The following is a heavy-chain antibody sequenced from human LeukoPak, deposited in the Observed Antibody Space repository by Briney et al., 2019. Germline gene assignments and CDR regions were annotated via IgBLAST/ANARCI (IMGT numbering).Heavy chain of an antibody. J-gene: IGHJ3*02. CDR2: VYYSGSP. CDR1: GGSISSSSYY. Sequence: PSETLSLTRTVSGGSISSSSYYWGWIRQPPGKGPEWFGSVYYSGSPSSSPSLNNRFTVAVATSKHQFSLKLTSVTAADTAVYYCARLLGPGPYCSSTSCLTGDDAFDIWGQGTMVTVSS. CDR3: ARLLGPGPYCSSTSCLTGDDAFDI. V-gene: IGHV4-39*01. D-gene: IGHD2-2*01.